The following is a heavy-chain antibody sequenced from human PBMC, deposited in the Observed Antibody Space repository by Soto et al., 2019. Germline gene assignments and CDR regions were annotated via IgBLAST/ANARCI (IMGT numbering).Heavy chain of an antibody. J-gene: IGHJ6*02. Sequence: QVQLQESGPGLVKPSQTLSLTCTASGGSISSGDYYWSWIRQPPGKGLEWIGYIAYSGSTYYNPSLKRRVSISVDTSKNQFSLKLSSVTAADTAVYYCARAHRDLQQLVQYYYGMNVWGQGTTVTVSS. CDR2: IAYSGST. D-gene: IGHD6-13*01. V-gene: IGHV4-30-4*01. CDR3: ARAHRDLQQLVQYYYGMNV. CDR1: GGSISSGDYY.